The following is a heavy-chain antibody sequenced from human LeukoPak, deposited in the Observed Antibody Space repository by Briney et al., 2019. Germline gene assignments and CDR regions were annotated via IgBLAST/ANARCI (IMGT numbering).Heavy chain of an antibody. CDR3: ARDRPRRLYDYDSSDY. CDR1: GFTFSSFW. J-gene: IGHJ4*02. V-gene: IGHV3-7*01. CDR2: IKGDGSEK. Sequence: GGSLRLSCAASGFTFSSFWMSWVRQAPGKGLEWVANIKGDGSEKYYVDSVKGRFTISRDNAKNSLYLQMNSLRAEDTAVYYCARDRPRRLYDYDSSDYWGQGSLVTVSS. D-gene: IGHD3-22*01.